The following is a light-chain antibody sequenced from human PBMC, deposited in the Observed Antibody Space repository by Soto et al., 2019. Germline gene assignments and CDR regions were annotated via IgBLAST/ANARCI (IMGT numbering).Light chain of an antibody. J-gene: IGLJ3*02. V-gene: IGLV2-8*01. CDR1: SSDVGAYND. Sequence: QSALTQPPSASGSPGPSVTIACTGTSSDVGAYNDVSWYQQHACKAPKLVIYEVTKRPSGVPDRFSGSKSANTASLTVSGLQAEDEADYYCSSFASRNTWVFGGGTKLTVL. CDR2: EVT. CDR3: SSFASRNTWV.